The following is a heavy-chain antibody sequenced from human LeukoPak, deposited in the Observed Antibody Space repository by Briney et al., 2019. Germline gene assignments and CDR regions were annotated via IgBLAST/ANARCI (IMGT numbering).Heavy chain of an antibody. CDR2: IIPISGTA. CDR3: ARGLQYQLLKALRYYYMDV. Sequence: GASVKVSCKASGGTFSSHAIAWVRQAPGQRPEWMGGIIPISGTADYAQKFQGRVTITTDQSTSTAYMELSSLTSDDTAVYYCARGLQYQLLKALRYYYMDVWGEGTTVTVSS. V-gene: IGHV1-69*05. D-gene: IGHD2-2*01. CDR1: GGTFSSHA. J-gene: IGHJ6*03.